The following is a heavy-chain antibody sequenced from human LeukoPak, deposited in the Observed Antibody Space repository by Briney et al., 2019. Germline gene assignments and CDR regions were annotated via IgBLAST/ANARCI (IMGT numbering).Heavy chain of an antibody. J-gene: IGHJ4*02. CDR3: VRDPDALDY. CDR1: GFTFSDYS. CDR2: IRSSGSPK. Sequence: GGSLRLSCAASGFTFSDYSMHWVRQAPGKGLEWVAYIRSSGSPKYYADSVKGRFTISRDNAKNSLYLQMNSLTAEDTAVYYCVRDPDALDYWGQGTLVTVSS. V-gene: IGHV3-48*01.